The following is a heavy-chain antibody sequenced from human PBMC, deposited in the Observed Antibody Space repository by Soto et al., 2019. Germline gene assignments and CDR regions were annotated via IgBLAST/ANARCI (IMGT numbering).Heavy chain of an antibody. CDR3: ARLGGYSYGYWFDP. CDR2: IYHSGST. D-gene: IGHD5-18*01. J-gene: IGHJ5*02. Sequence: SETLSLTCAVSGGSISSSNWWSWVRQPPGKGLEWIGEIYHSGSTIYNPSLKSRVTISVDKSKNQFSLKLSSVTAADTAVYYCARLGGYSYGYWFDPWGQGTLVTSPQ. V-gene: IGHV4-4*02. CDR1: GGSISSSNW.